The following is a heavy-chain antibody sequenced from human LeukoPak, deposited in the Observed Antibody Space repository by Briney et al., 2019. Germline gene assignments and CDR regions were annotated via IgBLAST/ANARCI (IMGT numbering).Heavy chain of an antibody. J-gene: IGHJ4*02. Sequence: SETLSLTCAVYGGSFSGYYWSWIRQPLGKGLEWIGEINHSGSTNYNPSLKSRVTISVDTSKNQFSLKLSSVTAADTAVYYCARGRPAVDYWGQGTLVTVSS. CDR1: GGSFSGYY. CDR2: INHSGST. CDR3: ARGRPAVDY. V-gene: IGHV4-34*01.